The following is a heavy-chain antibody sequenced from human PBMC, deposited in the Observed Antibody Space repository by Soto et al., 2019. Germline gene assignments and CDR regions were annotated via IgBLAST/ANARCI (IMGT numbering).Heavy chain of an antibody. V-gene: IGHV1-69*13. CDR2: IIPIFGTA. Sequence: GASVKVSCKASGGTFSGYAISWVRQAPGQGLEWMGGIIPIFGTANYAQKFQGRVTITADESTSTAYMELSSLRSEDTAVYYCARSYYYDSSGYYSGGMVRFDPWGQGTLVTVSS. CDR3: ARSYYYDSSGYYSGGMVRFDP. CDR1: GGTFSGYA. J-gene: IGHJ5*02. D-gene: IGHD3-22*01.